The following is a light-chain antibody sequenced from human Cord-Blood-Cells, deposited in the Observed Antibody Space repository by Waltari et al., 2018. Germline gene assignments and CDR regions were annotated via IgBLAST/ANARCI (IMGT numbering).Light chain of an antibody. CDR2: DFS. Sequence: QSALTQPASVSGSPGQSITISCTGTSSDVGGYNDVSWYQPHPGKAPKLMIYDFSKRASGVSNRFSGSKSGNTASLTISGLQAEDEADYYCSSYTSSSTLVFGGGTKLTVL. CDR1: SSDVGGYND. J-gene: IGLJ2*01. V-gene: IGLV2-14*01. CDR3: SSYTSSSTLV.